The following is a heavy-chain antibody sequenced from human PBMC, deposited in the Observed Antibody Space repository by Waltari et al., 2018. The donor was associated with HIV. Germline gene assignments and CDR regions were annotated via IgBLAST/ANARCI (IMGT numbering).Heavy chain of an antibody. Sequence: EVQLVESGGGLIQPGGSLRLSCAASGFTVSSNYMRWVRQAHGKGLEWVSVIYSGGSTYYAGSVKGRFTISRDNSKNTLYLQMNSLRAEDTAVYYCARDHVLSWPYYYYGMDVWGQGTTVTVSS. V-gene: IGHV3-53*01. D-gene: IGHD3-16*01. J-gene: IGHJ6*02. CDR1: GFTVSSNY. CDR2: IYSGGST. CDR3: ARDHVLSWPYYYYGMDV.